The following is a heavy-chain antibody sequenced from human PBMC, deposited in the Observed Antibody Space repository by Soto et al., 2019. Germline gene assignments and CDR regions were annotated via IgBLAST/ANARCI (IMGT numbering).Heavy chain of an antibody. V-gene: IGHV3-49*04. J-gene: IGHJ4*02. CDR1: GFTFGDFA. Sequence: PGGSLRLSCKASGFTFGDFAMNWVRQAPGKGLEWVGFIKSKAYGATTNYAASVKGRVTISRDDSNSIVYLQMSSLRTEDTAVYYCTKNSAAGSPYLFDAWGQGTLVTVSS. CDR2: IKSKAYGATT. D-gene: IGHD2-15*01. CDR3: TKNSAAGSPYLFDA.